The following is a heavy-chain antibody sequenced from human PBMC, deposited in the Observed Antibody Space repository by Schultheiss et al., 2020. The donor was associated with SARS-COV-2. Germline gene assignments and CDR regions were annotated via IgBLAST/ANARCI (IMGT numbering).Heavy chain of an antibody. CDR3: ARGGLGLDS. Sequence: GGSLRLSCAASGFTFSTYWVHWVRQAPGKGLEWVSSISSSSSYIYYADSVKGRFTISRDNAKNSLYLQMNSLTADDTAVYYCARGGLGLDSWGQGTLVTVSS. V-gene: IGHV3-21*04. D-gene: IGHD6-19*01. CDR1: GFTFSTYW. J-gene: IGHJ4*02. CDR2: ISSSSSYI.